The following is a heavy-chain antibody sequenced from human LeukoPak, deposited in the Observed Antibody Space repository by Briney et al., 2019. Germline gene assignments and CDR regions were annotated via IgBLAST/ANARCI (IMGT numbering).Heavy chain of an antibody. Sequence: PGGSLRLSCEASGFTFSDYYMTWIRQAPGKGLEWVSYITNSGSMIYYADSVKGRFSISRDNARNSLHLQMNSLRAEDTAVYYCARDARVRRFTPQEYYYAMDVWGQGTTVTVSS. CDR1: GFTFSDYY. CDR2: ITNSGSMI. CDR3: ARDARVRRFTPQEYYYAMDV. J-gene: IGHJ6*02. D-gene: IGHD1-14*01. V-gene: IGHV3-11*01.